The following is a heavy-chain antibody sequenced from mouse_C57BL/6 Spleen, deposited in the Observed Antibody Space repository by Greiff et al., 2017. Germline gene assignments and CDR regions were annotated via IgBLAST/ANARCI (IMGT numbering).Heavy chain of an antibody. J-gene: IGHJ3*01. Sequence: QVQLQQSGSELRSPGSSVKLSCKDFDSEVFPIAYMSWVRQKPGHGFEWIGGILPSIGRTIYGEKFEDKATLDADTLSNTAYLELNSLTSEDSAIYYCARRAYYSNYGGFAYWGQGTLVTVSA. CDR2: ILPSIGRT. V-gene: IGHV15-2*01. CDR1: DSEVFPIAY. D-gene: IGHD2-5*01. CDR3: ARRAYYSNYGGFAY.